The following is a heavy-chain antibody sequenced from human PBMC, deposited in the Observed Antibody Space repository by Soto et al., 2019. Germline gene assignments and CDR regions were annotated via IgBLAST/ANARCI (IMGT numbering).Heavy chain of an antibody. J-gene: IGHJ5*02. CDR2: ISGSGGST. D-gene: IGHD1-26*01. CDR3: AKDIYSGGSSNCFDP. V-gene: IGHV3-23*01. CDR1: GFTFSSYA. Sequence: EVQLLGSGGGLVQPGGSLRLSCAASGFTFSSYAMSWVPQAPGKGLEWVSAISGSGGSTYYADSVKGRFTISRDNSKNSLDLQMNCLSADDTAVYYCAKDIYSGGSSNCFDPWGQGTLVIVSS.